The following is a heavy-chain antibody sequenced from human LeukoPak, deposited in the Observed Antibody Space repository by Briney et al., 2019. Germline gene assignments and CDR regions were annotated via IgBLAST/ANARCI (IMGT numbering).Heavy chain of an antibody. J-gene: IGHJ4*02. V-gene: IGHV4-4*02. D-gene: IGHD3-22*01. Sequence: PSGTLSLTCAVSGGSISSSNWWSWVRQPPGKGLEWIGEIYHSGSANYNPSLKSRVTISVDESKNQFYLRLSSVTAADTAVYYCASAGHDGTGYKVCWGQGTLVTVSS. CDR1: GGSISSSNW. CDR3: ASAGHDGTGYKVC. CDR2: IYHSGSA.